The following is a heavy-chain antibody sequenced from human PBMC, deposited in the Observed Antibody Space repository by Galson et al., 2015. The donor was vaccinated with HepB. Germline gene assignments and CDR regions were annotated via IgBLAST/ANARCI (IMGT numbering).Heavy chain of an antibody. Sequence: PALVKPTQTLTLTCTFSGFSLSTYGVGVGWIRQPPGKALEWLALIYWDDDQRYSPSLESRLTITKDTSKNQVVLTVTNMDPVDTATYYCTHVPDSTHIFDIWGQGTMVTVSS. J-gene: IGHJ3*02. CDR2: IYWDDDQ. CDR1: GFSLSTYGVG. CDR3: THVPDSTHIFDI. D-gene: IGHD2-21*01. V-gene: IGHV2-5*02.